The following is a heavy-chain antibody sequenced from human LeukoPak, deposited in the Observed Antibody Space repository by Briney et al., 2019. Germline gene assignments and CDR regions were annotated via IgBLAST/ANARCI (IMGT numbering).Heavy chain of an antibody. Sequence: GRSLRLSCAASGFTFSSYGMHWVRQAPGKGLEWVAVISYDGSNKYYADSVKGRFTISRDNSKNTLYLQMNGLRAEDTAVYYCAKDGADSSSYGMDVWGQGTTVTVSS. D-gene: IGHD6-13*01. CDR3: AKDGADSSSYGMDV. CDR1: GFTFSSYG. CDR2: ISYDGSNK. J-gene: IGHJ6*02. V-gene: IGHV3-30*18.